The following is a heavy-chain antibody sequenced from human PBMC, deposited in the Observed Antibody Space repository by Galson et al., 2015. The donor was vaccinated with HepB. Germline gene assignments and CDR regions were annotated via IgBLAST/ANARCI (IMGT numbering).Heavy chain of an antibody. J-gene: IGHJ6*02. Sequence: SLRLSCAASGFTFSSYWMSWVRQAPGKGLEWVANIKQDGSEKYYVDSVKGRFTISRDNAKNSLYLQMNSLRAEDTAVYYCARDRYDSSGYLVYYYYYGMGVWGQGTTVTVSS. CDR2: IKQDGSEK. V-gene: IGHV3-7*03. CDR3: ARDRYDSSGYLVYYYYYGMGV. CDR1: GFTFSSYW. D-gene: IGHD3-22*01.